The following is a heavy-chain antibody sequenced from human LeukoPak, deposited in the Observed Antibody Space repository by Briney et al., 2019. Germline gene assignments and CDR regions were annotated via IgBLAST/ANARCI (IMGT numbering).Heavy chain of an antibody. D-gene: IGHD5-24*01. CDR2: MNPNSGNT. CDR1: GYTFTSYD. J-gene: IGHJ5*02. V-gene: IGHV1-8*01. CDR3: ASARHALMDTIKYWFDP. Sequence: ASVKVSCKASGYTFTSYDINWVRQATGQGLEWMGWMNPNSGNTGYAQKFQGRVTMTRNTSISTAYMELSSLSSEDTAVYYCASARHALMDTIKYWFDPWGQGTLVTVSS.